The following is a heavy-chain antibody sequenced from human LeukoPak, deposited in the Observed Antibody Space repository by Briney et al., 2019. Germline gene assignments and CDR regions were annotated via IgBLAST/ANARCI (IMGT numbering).Heavy chain of an antibody. CDR1: GGSISNYY. D-gene: IGHD1-26*01. Sequence: SETLSLTCTVSGGSISNYYWSWIRQPPGKGLEWIGEINHSGSTNYNPSLKSRVTISVDTSKNQFSLKLSSVTAADTAVYYCARYSGSYSAYYYGMDVWGQGTTVTVSS. CDR2: INHSGST. V-gene: IGHV4-34*01. J-gene: IGHJ6*02. CDR3: ARYSGSYSAYYYGMDV.